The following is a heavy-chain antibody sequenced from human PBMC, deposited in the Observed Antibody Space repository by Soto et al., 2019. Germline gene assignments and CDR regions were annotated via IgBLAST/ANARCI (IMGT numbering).Heavy chain of an antibody. J-gene: IGHJ3*02. CDR2: ISWNSGSI. CDR3: AKDVGRGVIDAFDI. CDR1: GFTFDDYA. Sequence: EVQLVESGGGLVQPGRSLRLSCAASGFTFDDYAMHWVRQAPGKGLEWVSGISWNSGSIGYADSVKGRFTISRDNAKNSLYLQMYSLRAEDTALYYCAKDVGRGVIDAFDIWGQGTMVTVSS. V-gene: IGHV3-9*01. D-gene: IGHD3-10*01.